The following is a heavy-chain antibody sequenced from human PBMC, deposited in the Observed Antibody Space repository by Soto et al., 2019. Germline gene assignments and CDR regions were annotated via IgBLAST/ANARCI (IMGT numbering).Heavy chain of an antibody. CDR2: ISAYNGNT. CDR3: ARASGSSYWFDP. CDR1: GGTFTGYY. Sequence: SVKVSCKASGGTFTGYYMHWVRQAPGQGLEWMGWISAYNGNTNCAQKLQGRVTMTTDTSTSTAYTELRSLRSDDTAVYYCARASGSSYWFDPWGQGTLVTVSS. D-gene: IGHD1-26*01. J-gene: IGHJ5*02. V-gene: IGHV1-18*04.